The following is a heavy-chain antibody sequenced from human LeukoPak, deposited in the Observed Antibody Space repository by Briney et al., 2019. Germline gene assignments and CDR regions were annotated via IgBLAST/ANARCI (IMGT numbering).Heavy chain of an antibody. V-gene: IGHV1-2*02. D-gene: IGHD6-13*01. CDR2: INPNSGGT. CDR1: GYTFTGYY. Sequence: ASVKVSCKASGYTFTGYYMHWVRQAPGQGLEWMGWINPNSGGTNYAQKFQGRVTMTRDTSISTAYMELSRLRSDDTAVYYCARDSAAARGAYFDYWGQGTLVTVSS. J-gene: IGHJ4*02. CDR3: ARDSAAARGAYFDY.